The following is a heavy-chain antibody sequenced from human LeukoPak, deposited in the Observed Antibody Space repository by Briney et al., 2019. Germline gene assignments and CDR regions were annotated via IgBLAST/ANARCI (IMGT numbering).Heavy chain of an antibody. D-gene: IGHD3-10*01. CDR2: ISYDGSNK. CDR3: ATTTPYYGSGNITDY. J-gene: IGHJ4*02. CDR1: GFTFSSYA. V-gene: IGHV3-30*04. Sequence: GGSLRLSCAASGFTFSSYAMHWVRQAPGKGLEWVAVISYDGSNKYYADSVKGRFTISRDNSKNTLYLQMNSLRAEDTAVYYCATTTPYYGSGNITDYWGQGTLVTVSS.